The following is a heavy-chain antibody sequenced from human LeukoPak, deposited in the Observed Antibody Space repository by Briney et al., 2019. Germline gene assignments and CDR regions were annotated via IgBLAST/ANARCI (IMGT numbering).Heavy chain of an antibody. V-gene: IGHV3-23*01. J-gene: IGHJ3*02. CDR1: GFTFSSYA. CDR3: AKGKDYYDSSGYYYTYAFDI. D-gene: IGHD3-22*01. Sequence: GGSLRLSCAASGFTFSSYAMSWVRQAPGKGLEWDSAISGSGGSTYYADSVKGRFTMSSDNSKNTLYLQMNSLRAEDTAVYYCAKGKDYYDSSGYYYTYAFDIWGQGTMVTVSS. CDR2: ISGSGGST.